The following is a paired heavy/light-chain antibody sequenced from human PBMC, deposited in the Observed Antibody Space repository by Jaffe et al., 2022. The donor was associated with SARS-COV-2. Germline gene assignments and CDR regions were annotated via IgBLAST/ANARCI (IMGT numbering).Heavy chain of an antibody. CDR2: INSDGSTT. CDR3: ARLDEYYDTLTYYYKSGRIIDS. Sequence: EVQLVESGGGLVQPGGSLRLSCAASGYTFRNFHMHWVRQAPGKGLVWVSYINSDGSTTTYADSVKGRFTISRDNAKDMLYLQMSSLRAEDSAVYYCARLDEYYDTLTYYYKSGRIIDSWGQGTLVTVSS. CDR1: GYTFRNFH. J-gene: IGHJ4*02. D-gene: IGHD3-9*01. V-gene: IGHV3-74*03.
Light chain of an antibody. CDR1: SGSVSTRNY. CDR2: GTN. Sequence: QTVVTQEPSFSVSPGGTVTLTCGLSSGSVSTRNYPSWYQQTPGQSPRTLIYGTNTRSSGVPDRFSGSIVGTKAALTIAGAQADDESDYYCVLSMGSGVWVFGGGTKLTVL. J-gene: IGLJ3*02. V-gene: IGLV8-61*01. CDR3: VLSMGSGVWV.